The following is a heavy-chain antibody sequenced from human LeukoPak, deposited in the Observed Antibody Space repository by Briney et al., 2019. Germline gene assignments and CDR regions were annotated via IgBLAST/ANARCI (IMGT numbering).Heavy chain of an antibody. CDR2: IRYDGSNK. J-gene: IGHJ1*01. Sequence: GGSLRLSCAASGFTFSSYGMHWVRQAPGKGLEWVAFIRYDGSNKYYADSVKGRFTISRDNSKNTLYLQMNSLRAEDTAVYYCAKDSGAYCGGDCSAEYFQHWGQGTLVTVSS. V-gene: IGHV3-30*02. CDR3: AKDSGAYCGGDCSAEYFQH. D-gene: IGHD2-21*01. CDR1: GFTFSSYG.